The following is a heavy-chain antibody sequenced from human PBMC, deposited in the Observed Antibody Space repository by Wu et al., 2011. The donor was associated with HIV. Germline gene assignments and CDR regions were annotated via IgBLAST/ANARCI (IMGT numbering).Heavy chain of an antibody. J-gene: IGHJ4*02. D-gene: IGHD4-17*01. CDR3: ARTYGDYDKFDY. CDR2: INPNNGRA. CDR1: GDSLTKYA. V-gene: IGHV1-46*01. Sequence: QVLLVQSGAEVKKPGSSVKVSCKASGDSLTKYAFSWVRQAPGQGLEWMGIINPNNGRATYAQKFQGRVTMTRDTSTSTVYMDLSSLRFEDTAVYYCARTYGDYDKFDYWGQGTLVTVSS.